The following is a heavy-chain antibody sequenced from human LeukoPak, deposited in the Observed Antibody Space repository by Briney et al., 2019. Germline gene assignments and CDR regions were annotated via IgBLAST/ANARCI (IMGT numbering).Heavy chain of an antibody. J-gene: IGHJ6*02. Sequence: PGGSLRLSCAASGFTFSSYGMHWVRQAPGKGLGWVAVIWYDGSNKYYADSVKGRFTISRDNSKNTLYLQMNSLRAEDTAVYYCARDLSGSTDYYYYGMDVWGQGTTVTVSS. D-gene: IGHD3-9*01. CDR3: ARDLSGSTDYYYYGMDV. V-gene: IGHV3-33*01. CDR2: IWYDGSNK. CDR1: GFTFSSYG.